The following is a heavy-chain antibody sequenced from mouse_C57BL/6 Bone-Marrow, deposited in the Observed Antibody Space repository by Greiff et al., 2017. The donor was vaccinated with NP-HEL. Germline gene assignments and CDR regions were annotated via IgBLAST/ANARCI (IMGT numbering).Heavy chain of an antibody. Sequence: QVQLQQSGAELVKPGASVKKSCKASGYTFTDYYINWVKQRPGQGLEWIGKIGPGSGRTYYNEKFKGKATLTADKSSSTAYMQLSSLTSEDSAVYFCASNGYSLAWFAYWGQGTLVTVSA. J-gene: IGHJ3*01. V-gene: IGHV1-77*01. D-gene: IGHD2-3*01. CDR2: IGPGSGRT. CDR1: GYTFTDYY. CDR3: ASNGYSLAWFAY.